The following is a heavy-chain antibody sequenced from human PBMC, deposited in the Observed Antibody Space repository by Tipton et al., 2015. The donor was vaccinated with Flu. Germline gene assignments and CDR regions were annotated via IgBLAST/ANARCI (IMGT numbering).Heavy chain of an antibody. CDR1: GYGFTSYW. V-gene: IGHV5-51*01. J-gene: IGHJ4*02. CDR3: ARLSYYDTVGYYSGAFDY. Sequence: QLVQSGAEVKKPGESLKLSCKASGYGFTSYWIAWVRQLPGKGLEWMGIIYPGGSDTTYSPSFQGQVTISAGKSIRTAYLQWSSLKASDTAMYFGARLSYYDTVGYYSGAFDYWGQGTLVTVSS. CDR2: IYPGGSDT. D-gene: IGHD3-22*01.